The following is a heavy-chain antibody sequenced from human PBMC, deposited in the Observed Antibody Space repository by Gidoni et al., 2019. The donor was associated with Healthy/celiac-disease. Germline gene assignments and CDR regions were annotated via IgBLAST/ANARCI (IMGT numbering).Heavy chain of an antibody. CDR1: GFTFISYG. CDR2: ISYDGSNK. J-gene: IGHJ6*02. Sequence: QVQLVESGGGVVQPGRSLRLSCSASGFTFISYGMHWVRQAPGKGLEWVAVISYDGSNKYYADSVKVRFTISRDNSKNTLYLQMNSLRAEDTAVYYCAKDLCSSTSCPYYYYYGMDVWGQGTTVTVSS. V-gene: IGHV3-30*18. D-gene: IGHD2-2*01. CDR3: AKDLCSSTSCPYYYYYGMDV.